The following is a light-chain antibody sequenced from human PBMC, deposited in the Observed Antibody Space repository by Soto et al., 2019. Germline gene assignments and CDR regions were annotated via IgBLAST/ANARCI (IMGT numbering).Light chain of an antibody. CDR3: QQRSNWPLT. CDR2: DVS. J-gene: IGKJ4*01. V-gene: IGKV3D-20*02. Sequence: EIVLTQSPGTLSLSPGERATLSCRASQSVSSSYLAWYQQKPGQAPRLLIYDVSNRATGIPARFSGSGSGTDFTLTISSLEPEDFAVYYCQQRSNWPLTFGGGTKVDIK. CDR1: QSVSSSY.